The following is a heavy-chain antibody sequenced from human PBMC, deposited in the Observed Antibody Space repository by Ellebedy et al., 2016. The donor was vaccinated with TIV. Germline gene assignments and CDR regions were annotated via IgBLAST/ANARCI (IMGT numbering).Heavy chain of an antibody. CDR3: ARDRNDILSGLFDY. CDR2: ISVDIGST. D-gene: IGHD3-9*01. J-gene: IGHJ4*02. V-gene: IGHV1-18*04. CDR1: GYGPTTHG. Sequence: ASVKVSCKTSGYGPTTHGISWVRQAPGQGLEWMGWISVDIGSTSYAEHLQGRITMTTDTSTNTVYMELRSLRSDDTAVYYCARDRNDILSGLFDYWGQGTLVTVSS.